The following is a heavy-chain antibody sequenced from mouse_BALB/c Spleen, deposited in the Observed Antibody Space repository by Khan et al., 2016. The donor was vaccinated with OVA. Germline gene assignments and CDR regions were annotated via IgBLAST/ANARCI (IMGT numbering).Heavy chain of an antibody. D-gene: IGHD1-3*01. CDR2: IYPGNSDT. CDR1: GYSFTSYL. CDR3: ARGGYSSFAY. V-gene: IGHV1-5*01. J-gene: IGHJ3*01. Sequence: EVKLMESGTVLARPGASVKMSCKASGYSFTSYLIHWVKQRPGQGLEWIGDIYPGNSDTTYNQKFQDKAKLTAGTSANTAYMELSSLTNEDSAVYYCARGGYSSFAYWGQGTLVTVAA.